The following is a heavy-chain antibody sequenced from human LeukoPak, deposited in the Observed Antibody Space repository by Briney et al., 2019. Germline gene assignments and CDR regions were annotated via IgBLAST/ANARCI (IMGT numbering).Heavy chain of an antibody. D-gene: IGHD6-13*01. Sequence: SETLSLTCAVYGGSFSGYYWSWIRQPPGKGLEWIGEINHSGSTNYNPYLKSRVTISVDTSKNQFSLKLSSVTAADTAVYYCARRKSIAAAGRWNWFDPWGQGTLVTVSS. J-gene: IGHJ5*02. CDR3: ARRKSIAAAGRWNWFDP. CDR1: GGSFSGYY. V-gene: IGHV4-34*01. CDR2: INHSGST.